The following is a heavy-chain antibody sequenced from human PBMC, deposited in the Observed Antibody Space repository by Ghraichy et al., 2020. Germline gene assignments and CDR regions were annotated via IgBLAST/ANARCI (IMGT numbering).Heavy chain of an antibody. V-gene: IGHV3-7*03. Sequence: GGSLRLSCAASRFTFSNYWMSWVRQAPGKGLEWVANIKEDGSEKYYVDSVKGRFTISRDNAKNSLYLQMNSLRAEDTAVYYCAGDDYGGNTRVVLGYWGQGNLVTVSS. J-gene: IGHJ4*02. D-gene: IGHD4-23*01. CDR3: AGDDYGGNTRVVLGY. CDR1: RFTFSNYW. CDR2: IKEDGSEK.